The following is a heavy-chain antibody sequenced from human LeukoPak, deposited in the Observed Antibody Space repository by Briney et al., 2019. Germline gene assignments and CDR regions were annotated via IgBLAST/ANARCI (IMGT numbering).Heavy chain of an antibody. Sequence: GGSLRLSCAASGFTFSSYAMSWVRQAPGKGLEWVSAISGSGGSTYYADSVKGRFTISRDNSKNTLYLQMNSLRAEDTAVYYCGKQDYGSGSYFIDYWGQGTLVTVSS. CDR2: ISGSGGST. CDR3: GKQDYGSGSYFIDY. CDR1: GFTFSSYA. J-gene: IGHJ4*02. V-gene: IGHV3-23*01. D-gene: IGHD3-10*01.